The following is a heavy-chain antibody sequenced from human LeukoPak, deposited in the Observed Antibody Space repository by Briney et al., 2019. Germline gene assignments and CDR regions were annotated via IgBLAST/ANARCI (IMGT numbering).Heavy chain of an antibody. V-gene: IGHV3-48*02. Sequence: GGSLRLSCAASGFNFGTYSMNWVRQAPGKGLEWVSHISSSSTSKYYADSVKGRFTISRDNAKNSQFLQMNSLRDEDTAVYYCARDKDYVNYPFDYWGQGTLVTVSS. CDR2: ISSSSTSK. CDR1: GFNFGTYS. CDR3: ARDKDYVNYPFDY. J-gene: IGHJ4*02. D-gene: IGHD4-11*01.